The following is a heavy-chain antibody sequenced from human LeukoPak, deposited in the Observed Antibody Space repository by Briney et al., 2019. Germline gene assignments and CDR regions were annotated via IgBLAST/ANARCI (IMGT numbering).Heavy chain of an antibody. Sequence: PGRSLRLSCAASGFTFSSYGMHWVRQAPGRGLEWVAIIWYDGSRTYYADSVKGRFTISRDSSKNTLYLQMNSLRAGDTAVYYCAKDRDIVVVPTFDYWGQGTLVTVSS. V-gene: IGHV3-33*06. D-gene: IGHD2-2*01. CDR2: IWYDGSRT. CDR3: AKDRDIVVVPTFDY. CDR1: GFTFSSYG. J-gene: IGHJ4*02.